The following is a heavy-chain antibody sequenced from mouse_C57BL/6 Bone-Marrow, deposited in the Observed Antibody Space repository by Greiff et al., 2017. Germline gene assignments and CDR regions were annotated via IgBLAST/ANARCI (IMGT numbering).Heavy chain of an antibody. CDR1: GYTFTSYG. CDR2: IYIGNGYT. V-gene: IGHV1-58*01. Sequence: EVQVVESGAELVRPGSSVKMSCKTSGYTFTSYGINWVKQRPGQGLEWIGYIYIGNGYTEYNEKFKGKATLTSDTSSSTAYMQLSSLTSEDSAIYFCARPHYYGSVCAMDYWGQGTSVTVSS. CDR3: ARPHYYGSVCAMDY. D-gene: IGHD1-1*01. J-gene: IGHJ4*01.